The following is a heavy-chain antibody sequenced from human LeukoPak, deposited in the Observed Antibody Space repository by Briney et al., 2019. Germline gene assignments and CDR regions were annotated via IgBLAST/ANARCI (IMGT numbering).Heavy chain of an antibody. V-gene: IGHV4-59*08. CDR2: IFHSGDT. Sequence: SETLSLTCSVSGDSVNNYYWSWIRQPPGKGLEWIAYIFHSGDTNYNPSLKSRATISLDTSKNQVSLTLTSVTAADTAVYYCAGQRGVSYYDAFDIWGQGTVVTVSS. CDR3: AGQRGVSYYDAFDI. D-gene: IGHD1-26*01. J-gene: IGHJ3*02. CDR1: GDSVNNYY.